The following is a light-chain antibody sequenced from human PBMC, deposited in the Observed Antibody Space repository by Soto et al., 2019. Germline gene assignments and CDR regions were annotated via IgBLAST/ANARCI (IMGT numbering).Light chain of an antibody. CDR1: QTIRSY. V-gene: IGKV1-6*01. CDR2: AAS. J-gene: IGKJ1*01. CDR3: LQDYNYPWT. Sequence: IQMTQSPSSLSASVGDRVTLTCRASQTIRSYLNWYQQKPGKAPKLLIYAASSLQSGVPSRFSGSGSGTDFTLTISSLQPEDFATYYCLQDYNYPWTFGQGTKVDIK.